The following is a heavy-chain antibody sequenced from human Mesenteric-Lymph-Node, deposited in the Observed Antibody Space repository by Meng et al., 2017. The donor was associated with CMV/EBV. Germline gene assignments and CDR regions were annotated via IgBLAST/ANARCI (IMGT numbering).Heavy chain of an antibody. CDR3: ARGRRRGSSSWYGGFDY. CDR1: YTFTSYD. CDR2: MNPNSGNT. Sequence: YTFTSYDINWVRQATGQGLEWMGWMNPNSGNTGYAQKFQGRGTITRNTSISTAYMELSSLRSEDTAVYYCARGRRRGSSSWYGGFDYWGQGTLVTVSS. D-gene: IGHD6-13*01. V-gene: IGHV1-8*03. J-gene: IGHJ4*02.